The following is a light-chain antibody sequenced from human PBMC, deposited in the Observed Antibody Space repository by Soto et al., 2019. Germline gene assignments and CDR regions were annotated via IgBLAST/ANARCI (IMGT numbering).Light chain of an antibody. Sequence: QSALTQPPSVSGSPGQSVTISCTGTSSDVGSYNRVSWYQQPPGTAPKLMIYEAGKRPSGVSNRFSGSKSGNTASLTISGLRAEDEADYYCSSYAGDTTYVFGTGTKLTVL. J-gene: IGLJ1*01. CDR3: SSYAGDTTYV. V-gene: IGLV2-23*01. CDR2: EAG. CDR1: SSDVGSYNR.